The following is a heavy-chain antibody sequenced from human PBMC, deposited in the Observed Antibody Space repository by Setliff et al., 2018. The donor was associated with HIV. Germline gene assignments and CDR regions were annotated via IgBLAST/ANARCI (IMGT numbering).Heavy chain of an antibody. CDR2: IYNSGGT. J-gene: IGHJ4*02. CDR3: ARASRWGSTPFDY. CDR1: GGSISTGGYY. Sequence: SETLSLTCTVSGGSISTGGYYWSWIRQHPGKGLEWIGYIYNSGGTYYNPSLKSRITMSIDTSKNQFSLKLNSVTAADTAVYFCARASRWGSTPFDYWGQGTLVTVSS. D-gene: IGHD2-21*01. V-gene: IGHV4-31*03.